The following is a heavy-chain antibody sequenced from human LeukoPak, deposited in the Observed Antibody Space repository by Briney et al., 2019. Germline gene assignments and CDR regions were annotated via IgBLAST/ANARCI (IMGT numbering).Heavy chain of an antibody. J-gene: IGHJ4*02. CDR1: GFTFSTFC. V-gene: IGHV3-7*01. Sequence: GGSLRLSCAASGFTFSTFCLNWVRQAPGKGLEWVANIRQDGNEKYYVDSVKGRFTISRDNAENSLSLQMDSLRAEDTAVYYCASCRDGYNGFDYWGQGTLVTVSS. CDR3: ASCRDGYNGFDY. CDR2: IRQDGNEK. D-gene: IGHD5-24*01.